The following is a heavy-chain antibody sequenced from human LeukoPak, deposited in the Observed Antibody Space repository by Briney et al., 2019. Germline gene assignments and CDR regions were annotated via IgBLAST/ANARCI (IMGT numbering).Heavy chain of an antibody. CDR2: ISSDSTII. Sequence: PGGSLRLSCAASGFTFSIYSMNWVRQAPGKGPEWISYISSDSTIIYYADSVKGRFTISRDNAKNSLYLQMNSLRAEDTAVYYCARDKADYYDSSAFDYWGQGTLVTVSS. CDR3: ARDKADYYDSSAFDY. D-gene: IGHD3-22*01. CDR1: GFTFSIYS. V-gene: IGHV3-48*04. J-gene: IGHJ4*02.